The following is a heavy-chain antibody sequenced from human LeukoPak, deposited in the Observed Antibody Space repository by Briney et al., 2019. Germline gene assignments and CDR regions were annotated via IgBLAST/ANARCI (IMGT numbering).Heavy chain of an antibody. V-gene: IGHV3-33*01. Sequence: GGSLRLSYAASGFTFSSYGMHWVRQAPGKGLEWVAVIWYDGSNKYYADSVKGRFTISRDNSKNTLYLQMNSLRAEDTAVYYCARDLFSDYWNDNYWGQGTLVTVSS. CDR2: IWYDGSNK. CDR1: GFTFSSYG. D-gene: IGHD1-1*01. CDR3: ARDLFSDYWNDNY. J-gene: IGHJ4*02.